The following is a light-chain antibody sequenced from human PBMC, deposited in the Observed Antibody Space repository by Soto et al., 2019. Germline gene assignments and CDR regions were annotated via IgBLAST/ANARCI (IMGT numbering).Light chain of an antibody. CDR1: QVLSSY. J-gene: IGKJ4*01. V-gene: IGKV1-9*01. CDR3: QQLNTYPLT. CDR2: GVS. Sequence: DIQLTQSPSFLSASVRDRVTITCRASQVLSSYLAWYQQKPGKAPKLLIYGVSTLQSGVPSRFSGSGSGTEFTLTISSLQPEDFASYYCQQLNTYPLTFGGGTKVEIK.